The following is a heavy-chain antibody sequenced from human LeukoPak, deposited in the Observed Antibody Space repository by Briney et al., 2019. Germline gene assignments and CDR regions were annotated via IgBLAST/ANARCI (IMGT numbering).Heavy chain of an antibody. Sequence: ASVKVSCKTSGYTFTTYAISWVRQGPGQGLEWMGWINIYNGNTKYAQKFQGRVTMTADTSTSTAYMEMRSLRSDDTAVHYCARLPHPLGGTAGDYWGQGTLVTVSS. CDR2: INIYNGNT. D-gene: IGHD1-26*01. J-gene: IGHJ4*02. V-gene: IGHV1-18*01. CDR1: GYTFTTYA. CDR3: ARLPHPLGGTAGDY.